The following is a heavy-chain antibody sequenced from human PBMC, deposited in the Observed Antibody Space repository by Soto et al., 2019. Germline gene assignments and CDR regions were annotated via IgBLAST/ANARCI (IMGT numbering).Heavy chain of an antibody. J-gene: IGHJ3*02. CDR2: ISSTSSYI. CDR3: ARGYREVQSQYEGNDAFDI. D-gene: IGHD1-1*01. CDR1: GFTFSSHS. V-gene: IGHV3-21*01. Sequence: EVQLVESGGGLVKPGGSLRLSCAASGFTFSSHSMNWVRQAPGKGLEWVSSISSTSSYIYFADSLEGRFTVSRDNAQNSLYLQIDSLRAEDTAVYYCARGYREVQSQYEGNDAFDIWGQGTKVIVSS.